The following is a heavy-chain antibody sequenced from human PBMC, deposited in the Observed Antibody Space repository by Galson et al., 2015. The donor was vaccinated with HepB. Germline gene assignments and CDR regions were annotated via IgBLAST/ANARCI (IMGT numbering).Heavy chain of an antibody. CDR3: ARGPLSTQSFDY. V-gene: IGHV1-18*01. D-gene: IGHD2/OR15-2a*01. CDR1: GYSFTTYG. CDR2: ISPYNGNT. Sequence: SVKVSCKASGYSFTTYGISWVRQAPGQGLEWMGWISPYNGNTNYVQKIQGRVTMTTDTSTTTVYMELRSLRSDDTAVYYCARGPLSTQSFDYWGQGTLVTVSS. J-gene: IGHJ4*02.